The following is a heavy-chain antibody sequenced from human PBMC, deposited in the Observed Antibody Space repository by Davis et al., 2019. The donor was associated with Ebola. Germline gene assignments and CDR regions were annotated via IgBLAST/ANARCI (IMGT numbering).Heavy chain of an antibody. Sequence: GESLKISCAASGFTFSSYSMNWVRQAPGKGLEWVSSISSSSSYIYYADSVKGRFTISRDNAKNSLYLQMNSLRAEDTAVYYCARDLYDFWSGYYMVYLDYWGQGTLVTVSS. J-gene: IGHJ4*02. V-gene: IGHV3-21*01. CDR3: ARDLYDFWSGYYMVYLDY. CDR2: ISSSSSYI. D-gene: IGHD3-3*01. CDR1: GFTFSSYS.